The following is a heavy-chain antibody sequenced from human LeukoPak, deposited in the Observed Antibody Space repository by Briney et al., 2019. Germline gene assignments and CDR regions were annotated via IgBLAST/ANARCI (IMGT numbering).Heavy chain of an antibody. J-gene: IGHJ4*02. D-gene: IGHD3-10*01. Sequence: PSETLSLTCAVYGGSFSGYYWSWIRQPPGKGLEWIGEINHSGSTYYNPSLKSRVTISVDTSKNQFSLKLSSVTAADTAVYYCARDYGSGSYYGVDYWGQGTLVTVSS. CDR2: INHSGST. V-gene: IGHV4-34*01. CDR3: ARDYGSGSYYGVDY. CDR1: GGSFSGYY.